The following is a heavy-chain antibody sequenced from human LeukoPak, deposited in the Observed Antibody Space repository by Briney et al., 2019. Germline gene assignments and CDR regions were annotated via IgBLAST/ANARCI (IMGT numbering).Heavy chain of an antibody. V-gene: IGHV4-4*09. D-gene: IGHD4-11*01. Sequence: SETLSLTCTVSGGSISSYYWSWIRQPPGKGLEWIGYIYTSGSTNYNPSLKSRVTISVDTSKNQFSLKLSSVTAADTAVYYCARLGRAVTTFYYYYYMDVWGKGTTVTVSS. CDR3: ARLGRAVTTFYYYYYMDV. CDR2: IYTSGST. CDR1: GGSISSYY. J-gene: IGHJ6*03.